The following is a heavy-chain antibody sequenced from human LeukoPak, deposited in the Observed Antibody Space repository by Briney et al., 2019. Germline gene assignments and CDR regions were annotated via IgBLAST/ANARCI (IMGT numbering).Heavy chain of an antibody. CDR3: ANGIAVGPYGMDV. Sequence: ASVKVSCKVSGYTLTELSMHWVRQPPGKGREWMGGFDPEDGETIYAQKFQGRVTMTEDTSTDTAYMELSSLRSEDTAVYYCANGIAVGPYGMDVWGQGTTVTVSS. V-gene: IGHV1-24*01. CDR1: GYTLTELS. J-gene: IGHJ6*02. D-gene: IGHD6-19*01. CDR2: FDPEDGET.